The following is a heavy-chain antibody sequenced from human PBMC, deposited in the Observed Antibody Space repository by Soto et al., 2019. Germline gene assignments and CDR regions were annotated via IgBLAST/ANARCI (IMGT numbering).Heavy chain of an antibody. V-gene: IGHV1-3*01. J-gene: IGHJ4*02. CDR3: ARLGKRSNSLDY. Sequence: QVQLVQSGAEVKQPGASVKVSCKASGYTFTSYAMHWVRQAPGQRLEWMGWINAGNGNTKYSQKFQGRVTITRDTSASTAYMELSSLRSEDTAVYYCARLGKRSNSLDYWGQGTLVTVSS. CDR2: INAGNGNT. CDR1: GYTFTSYA. D-gene: IGHD4-4*01.